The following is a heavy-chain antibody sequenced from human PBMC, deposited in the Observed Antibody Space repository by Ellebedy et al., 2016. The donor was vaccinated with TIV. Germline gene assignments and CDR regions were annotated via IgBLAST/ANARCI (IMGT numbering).Heavy chain of an antibody. J-gene: IGHJ4*02. CDR2: IYYSGST. Sequence: MPSETLSLTCTVSGGSISSYYWSWIRQPAGRGLEWIGYIYYSGSTNYNPSLKSRVTISVDTSKNQFSLKLSSVTAADTAVYYCARGGGVYGSGSYYSYWGQGTLVTVSS. CDR1: GGSISSYY. CDR3: ARGGGVYGSGSYYSY. D-gene: IGHD3-10*01. V-gene: IGHV4-59*01.